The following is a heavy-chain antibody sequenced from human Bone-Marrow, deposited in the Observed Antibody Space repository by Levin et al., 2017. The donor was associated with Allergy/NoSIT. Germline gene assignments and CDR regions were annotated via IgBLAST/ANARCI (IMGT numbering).Heavy chain of an antibody. D-gene: IGHD6-6*01. J-gene: IGHJ4*02. CDR2: INQDGREK. V-gene: IGHV3-7*01. CDR1: GFTFRRSS. CDR3: AKTSRSSMDPDY. Sequence: GESLKISCSASGFTFRRSSMTWVRQAPGKGLEWVANINQDGREKYYMDSAKGRFTISRDNAENSLYLQMNSLRVEDTAVYYCAKTSRSSMDPDYWGQGTLVTVSS.